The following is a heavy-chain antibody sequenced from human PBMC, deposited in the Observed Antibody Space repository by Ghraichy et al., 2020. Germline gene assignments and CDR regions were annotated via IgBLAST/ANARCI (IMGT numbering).Heavy chain of an antibody. D-gene: IGHD6-13*01. V-gene: IGHV1-69*01. J-gene: IGHJ6*02. CDR1: GGTFSSYA. CDR3: ARDREAAGTGYYYYYGMDV. Sequence: SCKASGGTFSSYAISWVRQAPGQGLEWMGGIIPIFGTANYAQKFQGRVTITADESTSTAYMELSSLRSEDTAVYYCARDREAAGTGYYYYYGMDVWGQGTTVTVSS. CDR2: IIPIFGTA.